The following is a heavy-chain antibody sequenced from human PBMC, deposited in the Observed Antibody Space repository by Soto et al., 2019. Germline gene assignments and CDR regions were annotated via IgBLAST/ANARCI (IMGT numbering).Heavy chain of an antibody. V-gene: IGHV5-10-1*01. CDR3: ARTPDTSMVMIY. CDR2: IDPSDSYT. Sequence: GESLKISCKGSGHSFTSHLISWVRHMPGKGLEWMGRIDPSDSYTNYSPSFQGHVTLSADKSISTAYLQWSTLKASDTAMYYCARTPDTSMVMIYWGQGTLVTVSS. CDR1: GHSFTSHL. D-gene: IGHD5-18*01. J-gene: IGHJ4*02.